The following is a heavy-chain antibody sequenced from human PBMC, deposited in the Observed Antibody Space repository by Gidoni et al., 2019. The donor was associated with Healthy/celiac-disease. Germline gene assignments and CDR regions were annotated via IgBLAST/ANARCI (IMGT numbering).Heavy chain of an antibody. Sequence: QLQLQESGPGLVKPSETLSLTCTVSGGSISSSSYYWGWIRQPPGKGLEWIGSIYYSGSTYYNPSLKSRVTISVDTSKNQFSLKLSSVTAADTAVYYCARHSSWNGYYYMDVWGKGTTVTVSS. V-gene: IGHV4-39*01. J-gene: IGHJ6*03. CDR2: IYYSGST. CDR1: GGSISSSSYY. CDR3: ARHSSWNGYYYMDV. D-gene: IGHD1-1*01.